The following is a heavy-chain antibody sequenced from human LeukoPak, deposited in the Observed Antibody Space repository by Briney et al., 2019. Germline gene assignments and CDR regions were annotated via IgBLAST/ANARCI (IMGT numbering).Heavy chain of an antibody. CDR3: ARDRRWDGYDFDY. J-gene: IGHJ4*02. CDR1: GYTFTGYC. D-gene: IGHD5-24*01. Sequence: ASVKVPCKASGYTFTGYCMHWVRQAPGQGLEWMGWINPNSGGTNYAQKFQGRVTMTRDTSISTAYMELSRLRSDDTAVYYCARDRRWDGYDFDYWGQGTLVTVSS. CDR2: INPNSGGT. V-gene: IGHV1-2*02.